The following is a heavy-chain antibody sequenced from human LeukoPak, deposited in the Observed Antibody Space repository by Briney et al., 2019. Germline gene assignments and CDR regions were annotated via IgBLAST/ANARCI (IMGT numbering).Heavy chain of an antibody. CDR2: IYHSGNT. CDR1: GYSITSGYY. D-gene: IGHD2-15*01. CDR3: ARVGCCSGVSCYSAVPGKY. Sequence: SETLSLTCTVSGYSITSGYYWAWIRQSPGKGLEWIGSIYHSGNTYYNPSLKSRVIILVDTSKNQFSLQLGSVTPTDTAVYYCARVGCCSGVSCYSAVPGKYWGQGALVTVSS. V-gene: IGHV4-38-2*02. J-gene: IGHJ4*02.